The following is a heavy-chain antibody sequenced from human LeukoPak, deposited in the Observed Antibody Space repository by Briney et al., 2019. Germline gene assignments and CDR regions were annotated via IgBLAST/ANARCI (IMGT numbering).Heavy chain of an antibody. CDR2: IRSKANSYAT. J-gene: IGHJ4*02. CDR3: TSLQWLVRGFDY. Sequence: GRSLRLSCAASGFTFSGSAMHWVRQASGKGLEWVGRIRSKANSYATAYAASVKGRFTISRDDSKNTAYLQMNSLKTEDTAVYYCTSLQWLVRGFDYWGQGTLVTVSS. V-gene: IGHV3-73*01. D-gene: IGHD6-19*01. CDR1: GFTFSGSA.